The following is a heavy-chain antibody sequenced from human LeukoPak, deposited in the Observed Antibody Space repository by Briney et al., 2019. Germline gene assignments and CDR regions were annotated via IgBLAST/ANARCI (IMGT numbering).Heavy chain of an antibody. Sequence: GGSLRLSCAASGFALSMYWMHWVRQAPGKGLVWVSRIDTDVRKTDYADSVKGRFTISRDNAKNTLYLQMNSLRAEDTAVYYCARGLLGIDYWGQGTLVTVSS. CDR3: ARGLLGIDY. V-gene: IGHV3-74*01. J-gene: IGHJ4*02. CDR1: GFALSMYW. D-gene: IGHD2-8*02. CDR2: IDTDVRKT.